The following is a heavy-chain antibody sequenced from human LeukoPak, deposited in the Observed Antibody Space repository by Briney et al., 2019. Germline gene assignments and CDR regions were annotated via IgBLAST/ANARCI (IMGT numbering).Heavy chain of an antibody. CDR2: IIPIFGTA. V-gene: IGHV1-69*05. Sequence: SVKVSCKASGGTFSSYAISWVRQAPGQGLEWMGGIIPIFGTANYAQKFQGRVTMTRDTSTSTVYMELSSLRSEDTAVYYCARDADTAMEAWYFDLWGRGTLVTVSS. J-gene: IGHJ2*01. D-gene: IGHD5-18*01. CDR1: GGTFSSYA. CDR3: ARDADTAMEAWYFDL.